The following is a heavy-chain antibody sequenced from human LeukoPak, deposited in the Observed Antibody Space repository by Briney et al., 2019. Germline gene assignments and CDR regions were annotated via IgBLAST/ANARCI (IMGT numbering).Heavy chain of an antibody. V-gene: IGHV3-23*01. D-gene: IGHD3-10*01. J-gene: IGHJ6*03. Sequence: GGSLRLSCVASGFTFTNYAVTWVRQAPGKGLEWVSTVSGSGVSTYYADSVKGRFIISRDNSQNTLYLQMDSLRAEDTAVYYCASGSGSYRTPYYYMDVWGKGTTVTVSS. CDR2: VSGSGVST. CDR3: ASGSGSYRTPYYYMDV. CDR1: GFTFTNYA.